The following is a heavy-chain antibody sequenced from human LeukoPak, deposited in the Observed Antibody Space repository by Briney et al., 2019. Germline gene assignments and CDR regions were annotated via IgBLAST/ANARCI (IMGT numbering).Heavy chain of an antibody. CDR2: ISSNSSYK. V-gene: IGHV3-21*05. CDR3: PRDYYRSGSCYY. D-gene: IGHD3-10*01. CDR1: GLTLSSYG. J-gene: IGHJ4*02. Sequence: PGGSQTLSCAASGLTLSSYGMNWVRLAPGGGLGWLSYISSNSSYKHYVDCVKGRPTNYRENARNSLILQMNSLRADDTAVYYCPRDYYRSGSCYYWVQGTLASVS.